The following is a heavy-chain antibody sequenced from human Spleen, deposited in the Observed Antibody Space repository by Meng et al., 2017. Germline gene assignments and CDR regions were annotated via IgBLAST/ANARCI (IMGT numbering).Heavy chain of an antibody. CDR3: ARVRFDFWSGTTYYFDF. D-gene: IGHD3-3*01. CDR2: IKQDGSEK. J-gene: IGHJ4*02. V-gene: IGHV3-7*01. CDR1: GFTFSSYW. Sequence: GESLKISCAASGFTFSSYWMSWVRQAPGKGLEWVANIKQDGSEKYYVDSVKGRFTISRDNAKNSLYLQMNSLRAGDTAVYFCARVRFDFWSGTTYYFDFWGQGTQVTVSS.